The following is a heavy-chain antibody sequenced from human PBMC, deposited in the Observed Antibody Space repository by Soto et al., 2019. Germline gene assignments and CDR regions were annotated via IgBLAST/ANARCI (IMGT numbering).Heavy chain of an antibody. CDR2: INWNGGST. CDR1: GFTFDDYG. Sequence: PGGSLRLSCAASGFTFDDYGMSWVRQAPGKGLEWVSGINWNGGSTGYADSVKGRFTISRDNAKNSLYLQMNSLRAEDTALYYCARGQGSDSSGYYYGVGDPNGLAFDYWGQGTLVTVSS. J-gene: IGHJ4*02. D-gene: IGHD3-22*01. V-gene: IGHV3-20*04. CDR3: ARGQGSDSSGYYYGVGDPNGLAFDY.